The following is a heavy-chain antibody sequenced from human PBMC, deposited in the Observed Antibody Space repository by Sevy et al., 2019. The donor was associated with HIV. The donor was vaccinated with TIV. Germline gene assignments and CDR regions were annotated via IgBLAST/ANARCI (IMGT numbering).Heavy chain of an antibody. D-gene: IGHD1-26*01. V-gene: IGHV4-59*08. Sequence: SETLSLTCTLSGGSISGHYWSWIRQSPEKGLEWLGFIYYSGSTRYNPSVESRVTMSLDTSRNQFSLRLTSVSAADTAVYYCARHAPTRSKWDLPCNWFDPWGQGTLVTVSS. CDR3: ARHAPTRSKWDLPCNWFDP. CDR2: IYYSGST. CDR1: GGSISGHY. J-gene: IGHJ5*02.